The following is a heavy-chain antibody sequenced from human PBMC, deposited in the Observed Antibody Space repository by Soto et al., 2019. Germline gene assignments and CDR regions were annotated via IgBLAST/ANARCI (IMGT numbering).Heavy chain of an antibody. CDR1: GFSFSSDA. D-gene: IGHD5-12*01. Sequence: GGFLRLCCAAAGFSFSSDAMSWVRQAPGKGLEWVSAIGGSGGGTYYGDSLKGRCTISRDNYKNTLYLKINSLRAEDTAVYYCANSPGVFSGYDLGYYGMDVWGQGTTVTV. V-gene: IGHV3-23*01. CDR3: ANSPGVFSGYDLGYYGMDV. CDR2: IGGSGGGT. J-gene: IGHJ6*02.